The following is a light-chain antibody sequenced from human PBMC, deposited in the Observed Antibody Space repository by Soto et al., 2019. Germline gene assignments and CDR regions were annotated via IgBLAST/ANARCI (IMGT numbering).Light chain of an antibody. V-gene: IGKV3-11*01. CDR2: DAS. J-gene: IGKJ4*01. CDR3: QQHISWPLT. CDR1: QSVSSY. Sequence: EIVLTQSPGTLSLSPGERATLSCRASQSVSSYYLAWYQQKPGQAPRLLIYDASNRATGIPTRFSGSGSGTDFTLTISNLEPEDFAVYYCQQHISWPLTFGGGTKVDI.